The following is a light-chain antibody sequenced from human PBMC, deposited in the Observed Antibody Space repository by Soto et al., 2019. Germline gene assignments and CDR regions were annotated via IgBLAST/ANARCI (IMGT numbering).Light chain of an antibody. CDR2: AAS. Sequence: DIQMTQSPSSLSACLCDRVTITCRASQTISNYLNWYQQKSGRAPELLVYAASNLQSGVPSRFTGSGSGTHFTLTISGLEPADFATYFSQQSDNTPITFGQGARLEIK. CDR1: QTISNY. J-gene: IGKJ5*01. CDR3: QQSDNTPIT. V-gene: IGKV1-39*01.